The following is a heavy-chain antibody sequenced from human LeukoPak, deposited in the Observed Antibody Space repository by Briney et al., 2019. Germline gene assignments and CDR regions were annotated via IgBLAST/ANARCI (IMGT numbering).Heavy chain of an antibody. J-gene: IGHJ4*02. D-gene: IGHD6-19*01. CDR3: AKIPVSYSSGWSNFDY. CDR1: GFTFSSYA. V-gene: IGHV3-23*01. Sequence: GGSLRLSCAASGFTFSSYAMSWVRQAPGKGLEWVSAISGSGGSTYYADSVKGRFTISRDNSKSTLCLQMNSLRAEDTAVYYCAKIPVSYSSGWSNFDYWGQGTLVTVSS. CDR2: ISGSGGST.